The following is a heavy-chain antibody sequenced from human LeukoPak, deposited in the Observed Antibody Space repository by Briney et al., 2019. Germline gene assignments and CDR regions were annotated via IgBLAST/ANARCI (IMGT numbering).Heavy chain of an antibody. CDR2: IFHSGST. CDR1: GDSITNSNFY. CDR3: AGRGIVTGYFDF. V-gene: IGHV4-39*01. D-gene: IGHD3-9*01. J-gene: IGHJ4*02. Sequence: PSETLSLTCTVSGDSITNSNFYWGWIRQSPGKGLEWIGSIFHSGSTNYNPSLKSRVTISVDTSTNQFYLRVRSVTAAETALYYCAGRGIVTGYFDFWGRGTLVTVSS.